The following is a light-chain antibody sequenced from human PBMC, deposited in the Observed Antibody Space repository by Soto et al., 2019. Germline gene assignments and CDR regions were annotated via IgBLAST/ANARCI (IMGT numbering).Light chain of an antibody. CDR2: KVS. J-gene: IGKJ2*01. CDR3: MQGTHWPPYT. V-gene: IGKV2-30*02. Sequence: DVVMTQSPLSLPVTLGQPASISCRSSQSLVHSDGNTYLNWFQQRPGQSPRRLIYKVSNRDSGVPDRFIGSGSVTDFTLKISRVEAEDVGVYYCMQGTHWPPYTFGQGTKVDIK. CDR1: QSLVHSDGNTY.